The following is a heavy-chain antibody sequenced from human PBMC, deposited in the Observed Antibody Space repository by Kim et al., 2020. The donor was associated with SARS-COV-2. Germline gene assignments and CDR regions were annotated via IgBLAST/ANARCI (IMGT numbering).Heavy chain of an antibody. CDR2: IDPSDSYT. J-gene: IGHJ5*02. CDR1: GYSFTSYW. V-gene: IGHV5-10-1*01. CDR3: ARQYQGSGSYYNLFWFDP. Sequence: GESLKISCKGSGYSFTSYWISWVRQMPGKGLEWMGRIDPSDSYTNYSPSFQGHVTISADKSISTAYLQWSSLKASDTAMYYCARQYQGSGSYYNLFWFDPWGQGTLVTVSS. D-gene: IGHD3-10*01.